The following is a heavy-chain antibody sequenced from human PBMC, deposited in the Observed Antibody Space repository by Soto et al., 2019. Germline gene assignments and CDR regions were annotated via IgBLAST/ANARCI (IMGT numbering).Heavy chain of an antibody. D-gene: IGHD3-10*02. CDR1: GFTFSSCA. Sequence: PGGSLRLSCAASGFTFSSCAMDWVRQAPGKGLEWVSSISSSSSYIYYADSVKGRFTISADNAENSVILQMNSLRDEDSAVYFCVRDRDLYRDMFHADLWGQGTLVTVSS. J-gene: IGHJ4*01. CDR3: VRDRDLYRDMFHADL. V-gene: IGHV3-21*01. CDR2: ISSSSSYI.